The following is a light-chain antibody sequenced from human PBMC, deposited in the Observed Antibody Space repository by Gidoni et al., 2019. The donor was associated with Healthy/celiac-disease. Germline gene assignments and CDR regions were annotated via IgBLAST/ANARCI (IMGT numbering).Light chain of an antibody. CDR1: SPNIGSNY. V-gene: IGLV1-47*01. CDR2: RNN. J-gene: IGLJ3*02. CDR3: AAWDDSLSGPV. Sequence: QSVLTQPPSASGTPRQGVTISCSGSSPNIGSNYVYWYHQLPGTAPKLLIYRNNQRPSGVPDRFSGSKSGTSASLAISGLRSEDEADYYCAAWDDSLSGPVFGGGTKLTVL.